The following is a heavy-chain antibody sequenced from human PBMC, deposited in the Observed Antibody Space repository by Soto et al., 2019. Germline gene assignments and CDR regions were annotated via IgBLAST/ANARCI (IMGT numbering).Heavy chain of an antibody. CDR2: AYYTGST. CDR3: ARGRTVRNYADDSSDYFYFFDY. CDR1: GDSISTFY. J-gene: IGHJ4*02. V-gene: IGHV4-59*01. D-gene: IGHD3-22*01. Sequence: PSETLSLTCTVSGDSISTFYWGWIRQSPGKELGWIGYAYYTGSTNYNPSLKSRVTISVDRSKNQFSLKLTSANAADTAVYYCARGRTVRNYADDSSDYFYFFDYWGQGTQVTVSS.